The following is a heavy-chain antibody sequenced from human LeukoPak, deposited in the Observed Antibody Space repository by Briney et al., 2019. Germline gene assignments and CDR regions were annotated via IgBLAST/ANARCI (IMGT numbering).Heavy chain of an antibody. D-gene: IGHD6-19*01. J-gene: IGHJ6*03. CDR2: ISWDGGST. CDR1: GFTFDDYT. CDR3: AKNGAYISGWTYYYYYYMDV. V-gene: IGHV3-43*01. Sequence: GGSLRLSCAASGFTFDDYTMHWVRQAPGKGLEWVSLISWDGGSTYYADSVKGRFTISRDNSKNSLYLQMNSLRTEDTALYYCAKNGAYISGWTYYYYYYMDVWGKGTTVTVSS.